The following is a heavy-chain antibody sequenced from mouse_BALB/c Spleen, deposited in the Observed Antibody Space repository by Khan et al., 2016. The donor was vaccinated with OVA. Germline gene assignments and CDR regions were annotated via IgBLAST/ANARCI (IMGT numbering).Heavy chain of an antibody. CDR2: IYPGDDNT. Sequence: QVQLQQSGAELVRPGSSMKISCKASGYAFSNYWMNWVKLGPGQGLEWIGQIYPGDDNTNYNGKFKNKTTLTEYKSSRTAYMQHSNLTYEDSAVYFCSISGYNLFAYWGQGTLVTVSA. D-gene: IGHD2-14*01. CDR1: GYAFSNYW. J-gene: IGHJ3*01. V-gene: IGHV1-80*01. CDR3: SISGYNLFAY.